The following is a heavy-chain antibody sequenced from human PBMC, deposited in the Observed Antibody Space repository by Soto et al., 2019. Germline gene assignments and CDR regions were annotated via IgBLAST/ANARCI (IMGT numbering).Heavy chain of an antibody. V-gene: IGHV4-39*01. CDR3: ARSPRGYSCGINFDS. D-gene: IGHD5-18*01. CDR1: ADSISSSSYY. CDR2: IYYSGNT. J-gene: IGHJ4*02. Sequence: PSETLSLTCTVSADSISSSSYYWGWIRQPPGKGLEWIGSIYYSGNTYYNPSLRSRVTISVDTSKNQFSLKLSSVTAADTAVYYCARSPRGYSCGINFDSWGQGTLVTVS.